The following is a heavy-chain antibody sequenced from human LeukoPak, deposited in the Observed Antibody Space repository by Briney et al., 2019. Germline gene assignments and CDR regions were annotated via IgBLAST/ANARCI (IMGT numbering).Heavy chain of an antibody. CDR1: GYTFTGYY. J-gene: IGHJ4*02. Sequence: ASVKVSCKASGYTFTGYYMHWIRQAPGQGLEWMGWIAPNTGDTYYAKKFRGRVTMTRDTSISTAYMELSWLTSDDTAVYYCESFAIEGASWGQGTLVTVSS. CDR2: IAPNTGDT. D-gene: IGHD1-26*01. CDR3: ESFAIEGAS. V-gene: IGHV1-2*02.